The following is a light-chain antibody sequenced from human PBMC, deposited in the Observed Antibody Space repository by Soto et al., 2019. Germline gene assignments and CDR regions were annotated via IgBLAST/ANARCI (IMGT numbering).Light chain of an antibody. CDR3: CSFAGSGTGV. J-gene: IGLJ1*01. Sequence: QSALTQPASVSGSPGQSIAISCTGTSGDIGTYNLVSWYQQHPGKAPKLMISEVNKRPSGVSDRFSGSKSGDTAPLTISGLRTEDEADYYCCSFAGSGTGVFGTGTKLTVL. V-gene: IGLV2-23*02. CDR1: SGDIGTYNL. CDR2: EVN.